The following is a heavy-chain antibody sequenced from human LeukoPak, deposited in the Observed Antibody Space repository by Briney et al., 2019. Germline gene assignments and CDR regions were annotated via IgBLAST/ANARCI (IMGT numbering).Heavy chain of an antibody. CDR3: ARAPYYYDSSGYYYYFDY. CDR1: GFTVSSNY. V-gene: IGHV3-53*01. J-gene: IGHJ4*02. D-gene: IGHD3-22*01. CDR2: IYSGGST. Sequence: GGSLRLSCAASGFTVSSNYMSWVRHAPGKGLEWVSVIYSGGSTYYADSVKGRFTISRDNSKNTLYLQMNSLRAEDTAVYYCARAPYYYDSSGYYYYFDYWGQGTLVTLSS.